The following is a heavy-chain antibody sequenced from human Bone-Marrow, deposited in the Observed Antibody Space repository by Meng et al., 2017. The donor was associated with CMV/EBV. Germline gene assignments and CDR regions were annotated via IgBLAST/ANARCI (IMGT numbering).Heavy chain of an antibody. D-gene: IGHD3-10*01. V-gene: IGHV4-59*12. Sequence: SETLSLTCTVSGGSISSYYWSWIRQPPGKGLEWIGSIYYSGSTNYNPSLKSRVTISVDTSKNQFSLKLSSVTAADTAVYYCARDSPPYGSGSYYSPAHYGMDVWGQGTTVTVSS. J-gene: IGHJ6*02. CDR1: GGSISSYY. CDR2: IYYSGST. CDR3: ARDSPPYGSGSYYSPAHYGMDV.